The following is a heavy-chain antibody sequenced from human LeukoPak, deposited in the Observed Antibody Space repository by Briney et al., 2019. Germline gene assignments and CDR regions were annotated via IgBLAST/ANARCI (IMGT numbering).Heavy chain of an antibody. D-gene: IGHD6-19*01. Sequence: SETLSLTCTVSGGSISSGGYYWSWIRQPAGKGLEWIGRIYTSGSTNYNPSLKSRVTMSVDTSKNQFSLKLSSVTAADTAVYYCARAVAGVDRATYYYYGMDVWGQGTTVTVSS. CDR2: IYTSGST. CDR3: ARAVAGVDRATYYYYGMDV. J-gene: IGHJ6*02. V-gene: IGHV4-61*02. CDR1: GGSISSGGYY.